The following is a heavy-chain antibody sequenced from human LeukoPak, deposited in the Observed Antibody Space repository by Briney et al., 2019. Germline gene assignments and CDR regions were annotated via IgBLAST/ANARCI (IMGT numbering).Heavy chain of an antibody. CDR2: INPSGGST. Sequence: ASVKVSCKASGYTFTSYYMHWVRQAPGQGLEWMGIINPSGGSTSYAQKFQGRVTMTRDTSTSTVYMELSSPRSEDTAVYYCARDVGYYDSSGYYKPYYYYYYMDVWGKGTTVTVSS. CDR3: ARDVGYYDSSGYYKPYYYYYYMDV. CDR1: GYTFTSYY. V-gene: IGHV1-46*03. D-gene: IGHD3-22*01. J-gene: IGHJ6*03.